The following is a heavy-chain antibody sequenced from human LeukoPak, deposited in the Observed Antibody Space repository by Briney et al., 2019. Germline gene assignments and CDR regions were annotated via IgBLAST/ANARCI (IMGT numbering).Heavy chain of an antibody. J-gene: IGHJ4*02. V-gene: IGHV4-59*01. CDR1: GGSISSYY. Sequence: SETLSLTCTVSGGSISSYYWSWIRQPPGKGLEWIGSIYYSGSTYYNPSFKSRVTISVDTSKNQFSLKLSSVTAADTAVYYCARESPIGVTTSPAFDYWGQGTLVTVSS. D-gene: IGHD4-17*01. CDR3: ARESPIGVTTSPAFDY. CDR2: IYYSGST.